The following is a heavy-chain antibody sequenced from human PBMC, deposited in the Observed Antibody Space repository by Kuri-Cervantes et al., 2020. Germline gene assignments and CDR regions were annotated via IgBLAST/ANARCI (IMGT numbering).Heavy chain of an antibody. CDR1: GFTFSNYE. V-gene: IGHV3-48*03. D-gene: IGHD5-12*01. CDR3: ARDPGYSGYVGAFDI. CDR2: ISSTGSTL. Sequence: GGSLRLSCAASGFTFSNYEMNWVRQAPGKGLEWVSYISSTGSTLYYADSVKGRFTISRDNAKNSLYLQMNSLRAEDTAVYYCARDPGYSGYVGAFDIWGQGTMVTVSS. J-gene: IGHJ3*02.